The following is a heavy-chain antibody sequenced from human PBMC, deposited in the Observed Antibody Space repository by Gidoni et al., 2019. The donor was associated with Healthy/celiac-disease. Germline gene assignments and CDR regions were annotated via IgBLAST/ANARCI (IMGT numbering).Heavy chain of an antibody. J-gene: IGHJ4*02. Sequence: EVQLVESGGGLVQPGRSLRRSCTASGFTCGDYAMSWVRQAPGKGLEWVGFIRSKAYGGTTEYAASVKGRFTISRDDSKSIAYLQMNSLKTEDTAVYYCTSSYYDFWSGRSYDYWGQGTLVTVSS. V-gene: IGHV3-49*04. CDR2: IRSKAYGGTT. D-gene: IGHD3-3*01. CDR1: GFTCGDYA. CDR3: TSSYYDFWSGRSYDY.